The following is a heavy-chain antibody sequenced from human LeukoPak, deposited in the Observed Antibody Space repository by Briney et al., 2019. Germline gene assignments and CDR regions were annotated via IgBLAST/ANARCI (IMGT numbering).Heavy chain of an antibody. CDR3: AKDGPQMATITDYYYGMDV. V-gene: IGHV3-9*01. D-gene: IGHD5-24*01. CDR2: ISWNSGSI. J-gene: IGHJ6*02. Sequence: PGGSLRLSCAASGNYWMHWVRQAPGKGLEWVSGISWNSGSIGYADSVKGRFTISRDNAKNSLYLQMNSLRAEDTALYYCAKDGPQMATITDYYYGMDVWGQGTTVTVSS. CDR1: GNYW.